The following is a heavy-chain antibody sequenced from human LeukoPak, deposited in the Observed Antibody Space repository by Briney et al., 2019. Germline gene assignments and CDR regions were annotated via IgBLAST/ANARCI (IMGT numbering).Heavy chain of an antibody. CDR3: ARRRYYGSGNYYNGWFDP. D-gene: IGHD3-10*01. J-gene: IGHJ5*02. Sequence: PSETLSLTCTVSGGSISSYYWSWIRQPPGKGLEWIGNIYYSESTFYNPSPKSRVTISVDTSKNQFSLKLSSVTAADTAVYHCARRRYYGSGNYYNGWFDPWGQGILVTVSS. CDR1: GGSISSYY. CDR2: IYYSEST. V-gene: IGHV4-39*01.